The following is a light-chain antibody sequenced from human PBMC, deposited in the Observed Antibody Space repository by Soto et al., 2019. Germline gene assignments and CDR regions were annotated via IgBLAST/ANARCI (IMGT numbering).Light chain of an antibody. Sequence: DIVMTQSPDSLAVSLGERATINCKSSQSVLYSSKNKNYLAWYQQKPGQPPKLLIYWASTRESGVPDRFSGSGSGTDFTLTISGLQAEDVALYYCHQYYATPHTFGQGTKLEIK. J-gene: IGKJ2*01. V-gene: IGKV4-1*01. CDR1: QSVLYSSKNKNY. CDR2: WAS. CDR3: HQYYATPHT.